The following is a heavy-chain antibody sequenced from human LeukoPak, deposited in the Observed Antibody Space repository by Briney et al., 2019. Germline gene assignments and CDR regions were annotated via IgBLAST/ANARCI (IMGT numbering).Heavy chain of an antibody. D-gene: IGHD1-1*01. CDR1: GYVFTDYS. V-gene: IGHV1-2*02. J-gene: IGHJ5*02. Sequence: ASVKVSCKASGYVFTDYSIHWVRQAPGQGLEWVGWINPKSGGTNSAQKSQGRVTMTRDTSITTAYMELSRLTSDDTAVYYCSRGSITNWNWFDPWGQGTLVTVSS. CDR3: SRGSITNWNWFDP. CDR2: INPKSGGT.